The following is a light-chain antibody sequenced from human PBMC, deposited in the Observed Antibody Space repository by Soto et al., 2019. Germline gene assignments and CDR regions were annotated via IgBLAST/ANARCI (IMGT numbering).Light chain of an antibody. J-gene: IGKJ1*01. CDR2: AAS. Sequence: DIEMTQSPSSLSASVGDTVTITCRASQSLSNYLNWYQVKPGQAPKFLIYAASTLQSGVPSRFSGSGSGTDFTLTISSLQPEDVATYYCQKYNSAPETFGQGTKVDIK. CDR1: QSLSNY. V-gene: IGKV1-27*01. CDR3: QKYNSAPET.